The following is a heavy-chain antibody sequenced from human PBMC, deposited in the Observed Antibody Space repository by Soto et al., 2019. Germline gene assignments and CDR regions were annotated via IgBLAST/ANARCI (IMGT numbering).Heavy chain of an antibody. D-gene: IGHD3-16*01. CDR2: IKNDMDGGTE. Sequence: EVQLVESGGSFVKPGGSLRLSCVASDFTFSNAWMSWVRQVPGKGLEWVGRIKNDMDGGTEDYAPPVKGRFIISRDDSKNTLYVQMNSLKMEDTGVYYCNPDVEGEVDAFDLWGQGTMVTVSS. J-gene: IGHJ3*01. CDR1: DFTFSNAW. CDR3: NPDVEGEVDAFDL. V-gene: IGHV3-15*01.